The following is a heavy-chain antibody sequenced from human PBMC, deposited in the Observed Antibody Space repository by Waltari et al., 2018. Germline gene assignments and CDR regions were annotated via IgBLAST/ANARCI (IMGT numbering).Heavy chain of an antibody. Sequence: QMQLVESGGGVVQPGGSLRLTCAASGFTFSSYVMHWVRQAPGKGLEGVAFIRYDGSNAYYADSVKGRFTISRDNSKNTLSLHMNSLRPEDTAVYYCAKDGSFVVVPEAMFDYYMDVWGKGTTVSVSS. D-gene: IGHD2-2*01. J-gene: IGHJ6*03. V-gene: IGHV3-30*02. CDR2: IRYDGSNA. CDR3: AKDGSFVVVPEAMFDYYMDV. CDR1: GFTFSSYV.